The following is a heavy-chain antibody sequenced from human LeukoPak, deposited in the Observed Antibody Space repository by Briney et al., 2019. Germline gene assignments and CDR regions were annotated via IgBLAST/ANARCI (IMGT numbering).Heavy chain of an antibody. Sequence: GGSLRLSCAASGYTFSSFLIHWVRQAPGKGLEWVARIDSGGSGTRYADSVKGRFTISRDNAKNTLYLQMNSLRAEDTAVYYCARVLSADSPGFQHWGQGTLVTVSS. V-gene: IGHV3-74*01. J-gene: IGHJ1*01. CDR3: ARVLSADSPGFQH. CDR1: GYTFSSFL. CDR2: IDSGGSGT. D-gene: IGHD3-22*01.